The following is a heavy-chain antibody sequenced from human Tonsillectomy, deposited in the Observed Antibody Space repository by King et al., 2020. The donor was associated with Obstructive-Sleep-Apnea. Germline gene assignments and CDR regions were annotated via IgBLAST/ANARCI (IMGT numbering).Heavy chain of an antibody. CDR2: IFPDDYDT. CDR1: GYTFTNYR. V-gene: IGHV5-51*01. J-gene: IGHJ5*01. D-gene: IGHD3-9*01. CDR3: ARHAGHDFLTGYYNSFDS. Sequence: QLVQSGAEVRKPGESLRISCQGFGYTFTNYRIGWVRQKPGKGLEWMGLIFPDDYDTRYSPSFQGQVTISVDESINPAYLQWSSLKASDTAMYYCARHAGHDFLTGYYNSFDSWGQGTLVTVSS.